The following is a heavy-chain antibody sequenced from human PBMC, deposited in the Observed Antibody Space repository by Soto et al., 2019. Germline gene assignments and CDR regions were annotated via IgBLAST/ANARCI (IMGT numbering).Heavy chain of an antibody. CDR1: AFAFSTSW. J-gene: IGHJ4*02. Sequence: PGGSLRLSCAASAFAFSTSWMHWFRQAPGEGLVWVSRINPDGRTINYADSVKGRFTISRDNAKNTLYLQMNILRVEDTAVYFCATAGNCRFDNWGLGTLVTVPS. V-gene: IGHV3-74*01. CDR2: INPDGRTI. D-gene: IGHD1-1*01. CDR3: ATAGNCRFDN.